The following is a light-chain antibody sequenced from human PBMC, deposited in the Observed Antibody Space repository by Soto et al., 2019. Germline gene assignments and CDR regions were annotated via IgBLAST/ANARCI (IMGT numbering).Light chain of an antibody. CDR3: QQSYSSPRYT. J-gene: IGKJ2*01. V-gene: IGKV3-20*01. Sequence: EIVLTQSPGTLSLSPGERATLSCRASQTVSSTYLAWYQQKPGQAPRLLIYGASSRATGIPDRFSGSGSGTDVTLTINRLEPEDFAVYYCQQSYSSPRYTFGQGTKLEIK. CDR2: GAS. CDR1: QTVSSTY.